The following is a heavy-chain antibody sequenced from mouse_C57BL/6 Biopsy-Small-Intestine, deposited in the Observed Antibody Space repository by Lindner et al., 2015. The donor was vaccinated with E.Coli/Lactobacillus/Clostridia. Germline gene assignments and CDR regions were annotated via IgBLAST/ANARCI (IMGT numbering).Heavy chain of an antibody. CDR3: ARGDDGYYLFAY. CDR1: GFTFSSYG. Sequence: VQLQESGPELVKPGGSLKLSCAASGFTFSSYGMSWVRQTPDKRLEWVATISSGGSYTYYPDSVKGRFTISRDNAKNTLYLQMSSLKSEDTAMYFCARGDDGYYLFAYWGQGTLVTVSA. J-gene: IGHJ3*01. CDR2: ISSGGSYT. V-gene: IGHV5-6*01. D-gene: IGHD2-3*01.